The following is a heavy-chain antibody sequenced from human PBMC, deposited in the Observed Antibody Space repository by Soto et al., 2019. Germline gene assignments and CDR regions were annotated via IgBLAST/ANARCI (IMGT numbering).Heavy chain of an antibody. D-gene: IGHD2-8*01. CDR1: GGTFSSYA. CDR2: IIPIFGTA. J-gene: IGHJ5*02. Sequence: GASVKVSCKASGGTFSSYAISWVRQAPGQGLEWMGGIIPIFGTANYAQKFQGGVTITADESTSTAYMELSSLRSEDTAVYYCARDRDYDCTNGVCYRRYNWFDPWGQGTLVTVSS. V-gene: IGHV1-69*13. CDR3: ARDRDYDCTNGVCYRRYNWFDP.